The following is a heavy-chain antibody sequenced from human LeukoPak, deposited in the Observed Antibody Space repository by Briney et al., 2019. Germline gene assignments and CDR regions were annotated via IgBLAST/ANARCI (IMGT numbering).Heavy chain of an antibody. J-gene: IGHJ4*02. Sequence: SETLFLSCTVSGGSISSSSYYWGWIRQPPGKGLEWIESIYYSGSTYYNPSLKSRVTISVDTSKNQFSLKLSSVTAADTAVYYCARQVGISYYYLAEVVYWGQGTLVTVSS. V-gene: IGHV4-39*01. CDR3: ARQVGISYYYLAEVVY. CDR2: IYYSGST. D-gene: IGHD3-22*01. CDR1: GGSISSSSYY.